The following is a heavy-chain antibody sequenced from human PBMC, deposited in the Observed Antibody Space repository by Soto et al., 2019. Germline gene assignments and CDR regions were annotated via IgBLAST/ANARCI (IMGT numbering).Heavy chain of an antibody. CDR2: IRNQTYGETT. V-gene: IGHV3-49*04. J-gene: IGHJ4*02. CDR1: GFSFTHYA. CDR3: TTAESPEEAYFFDY. Sequence: EVQLVESGGGLVQPGRSLRLSCTASGFSFTHYAINWVRQAPGQGLEWVGLIRNQTYGETTEYAASMKGRFTISRDDLSNIAYLQINSLKPEDSAVYYCTTAESPEEAYFFDYWGQGTLVSVSS.